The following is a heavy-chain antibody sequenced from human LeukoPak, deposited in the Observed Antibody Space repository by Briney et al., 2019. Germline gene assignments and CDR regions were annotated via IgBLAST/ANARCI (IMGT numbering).Heavy chain of an antibody. J-gene: IGHJ6*02. CDR2: ISADNGKT. V-gene: IGHV1-18*01. D-gene: IGHD1-26*01. CDR3: AKDSGDYVESGDMAV. CDR1: GYTFTRYG. Sequence: ASVKVSCKASGYTFTRYGFSWVRQAPGQGLEWMGWISADNGKTNYARKFQGRITMTTDTSTNTAYMELRSLRSDDTAVYYCAKDSGDYVESGDMAVWGQGTTVTVSS.